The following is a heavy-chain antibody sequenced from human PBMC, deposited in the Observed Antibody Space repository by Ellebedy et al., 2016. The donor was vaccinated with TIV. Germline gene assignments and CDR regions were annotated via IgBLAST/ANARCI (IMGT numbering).Heavy chain of an antibody. Sequence: PGESLKISCVASGFTLSDFWMNWVRQAPGKGLEWVANIKEYGNEAYYVDSVKGRFTISRDNAKNSLFLQMDNLRADDTAVYYCARDPRPYLRYGHYDFWGQGTLVTVSS. CDR3: ARDPRPYLRYGHYDF. J-gene: IGHJ4*02. D-gene: IGHD3-9*01. CDR2: IKEYGNEA. V-gene: IGHV3-7*01. CDR1: GFTLSDFW.